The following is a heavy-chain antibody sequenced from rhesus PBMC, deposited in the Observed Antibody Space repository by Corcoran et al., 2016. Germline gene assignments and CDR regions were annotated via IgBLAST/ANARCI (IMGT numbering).Heavy chain of an antibody. Sequence: QVQLQESGPGLVKPSETLSLTCAVSGGSISGYSYWSWIRQPPGKVLEWIGSIYGSGGSNCLNPYVRSRVTLSVDTSKNQFSLKLSSVTAAATAVYYCAQSPTLYSNYVYFDYWVQGVLVTVSS. CDR1: GGSISGYSY. D-gene: IGHD4-23*01. CDR2: IYGSGGSN. CDR3: AQSPTLYSNYVYFDY. V-gene: IGHV4S14*01. J-gene: IGHJ4*01.